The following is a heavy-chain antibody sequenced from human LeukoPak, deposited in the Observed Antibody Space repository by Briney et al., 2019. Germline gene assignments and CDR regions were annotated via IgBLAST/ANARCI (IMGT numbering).Heavy chain of an antibody. D-gene: IGHD3-16*01. Sequence: GGSLRLSCAASGFTLSNYEMNWVRQAPGKGLEWVSYINRGSTDIQYADSVKGRFTISRDNAKNSLYLQMNSLRAEDAAVYYCASPTSPLLSWAFDIWGQGTMVTVSS. CDR2: INRGSTDI. CDR1: GFTLSNYE. V-gene: IGHV3-48*03. CDR3: ASPTSPLLSWAFDI. J-gene: IGHJ3*02.